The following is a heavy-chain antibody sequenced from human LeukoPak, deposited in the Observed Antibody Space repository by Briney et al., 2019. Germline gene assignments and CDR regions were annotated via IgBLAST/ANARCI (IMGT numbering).Heavy chain of an antibody. J-gene: IGHJ5*02. CDR1: GYTFTGYY. Sequence: ASVKVSCKASGYTFTGYYMHWVRQAPGQGLEWMRRINPNSGDTNYAQKFQGRVTMTRDTSISTAYMELSRLRSDDTAVYYCARACSGGNCYSDNWFNPWGQGTLVTVSS. V-gene: IGHV1-2*06. CDR2: INPNSGDT. D-gene: IGHD2-15*01. CDR3: ARACSGGNCYSDNWFNP.